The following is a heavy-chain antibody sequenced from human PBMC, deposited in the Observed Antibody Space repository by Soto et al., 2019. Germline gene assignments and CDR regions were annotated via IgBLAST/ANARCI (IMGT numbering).Heavy chain of an antibody. D-gene: IGHD6-6*01. J-gene: IGHJ4*02. CDR2: LFYTGHT. CDR1: GHSMSNTDYF. Sequence: SETLSLTCTVSGHSMSNTDYFWGWIRQTPWSDLQWIGSLFYTGHTYYNPSLLSRVTISADTSKNQFFLRLTSVTAADTAVYFCVRSSIEPRIFMYPFDYWGLGTLVTVSS. CDR3: VRSSIEPRIFMYPFDY. V-gene: IGHV4-39*01.